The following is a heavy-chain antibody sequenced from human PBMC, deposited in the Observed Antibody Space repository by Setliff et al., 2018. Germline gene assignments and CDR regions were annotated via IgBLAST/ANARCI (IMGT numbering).Heavy chain of an antibody. J-gene: IGHJ4*02. D-gene: IGHD4-17*01. Sequence: GESLRLSCVGSGFTFKDYTMVWVRQVPGKGLEWVAGVIQGGSGVYADSVKGRFIISRDNSKNSCFLQMNNLRVEDTATYYCAKDTVNDGIWDFDSWGQGIVVTVSS. CDR2: VIQGGSG. V-gene: IGHV3-23*01. CDR1: GFTFKDYT. CDR3: AKDTVNDGIWDFDS.